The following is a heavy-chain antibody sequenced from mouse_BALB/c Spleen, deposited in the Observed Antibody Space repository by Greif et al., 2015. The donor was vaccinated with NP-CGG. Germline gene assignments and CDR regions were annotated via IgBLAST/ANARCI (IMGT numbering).Heavy chain of an antibody. CDR2: ISDGGSYI. V-gene: IGHV5-4*02. D-gene: IGHD2-14*01. CDR1: GFTFSDYY. CDR3: ARTYYRYEGLAY. J-gene: IGHJ3*01. Sequence: EVKLVESGGGLVKPGGSLKLSCAASGFTFSDYYMYWVRQTPEKRLEWVATISDGGSYIYYPDSVKGRFTISRDNAKNNLYLQMSSLKSEDTAMYYCARTYYRYEGLAYWGQGTLVTVSA.